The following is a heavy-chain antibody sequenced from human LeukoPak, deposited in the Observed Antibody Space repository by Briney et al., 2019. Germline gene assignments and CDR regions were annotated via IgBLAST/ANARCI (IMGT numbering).Heavy chain of an antibody. CDR2: ITQAGSEK. CDR3: ARDRVELLSYGYYYYYYMDV. CDR1: GFTFSSYW. D-gene: IGHD1-7*01. Sequence: GGSPKLAWAAAGFTFSSYWMTWVRRAPAQVPQWVPNITQAGSEKYYVDTVKGRFTISRDNAKNSLYLQMNSLRAEDKAVYYCARDRVELLSYGYYYYYYMDVWGKGTTVTVSS. V-gene: IGHV3-7*01. J-gene: IGHJ6*03.